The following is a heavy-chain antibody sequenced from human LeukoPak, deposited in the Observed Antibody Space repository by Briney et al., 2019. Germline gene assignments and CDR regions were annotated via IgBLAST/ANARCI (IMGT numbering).Heavy chain of an antibody. J-gene: IGHJ6*03. CDR1: GGSFSGFY. CDR2: TYHSGST. CDR3: ARGRRIVVVLGATRAHRDYYMDV. Sequence: SETLSLTCAVYGGSFSGFYWSWIRQSPGKGLEWIGETYHSGSTNYNPSLKSRVTKSLDTSKNQFSLKLSSVTAADTAVYYCARGRRIVVVLGATRAHRDYYMDVWGKGTTVTVSS. D-gene: IGHD2-15*01. V-gene: IGHV4-34*01.